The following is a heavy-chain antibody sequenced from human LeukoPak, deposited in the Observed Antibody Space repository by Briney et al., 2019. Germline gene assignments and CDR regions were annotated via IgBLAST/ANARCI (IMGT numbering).Heavy chain of an antibody. J-gene: IGHJ5*02. V-gene: IGHV1-69*05. D-gene: IGHD3-22*01. Sequence: SVKVSCKASGGTFSSYAISWVRQAPEQGLEWMGRIIPIFGTENYAQKFQGRVTITTDESTSTAYMELSSLRSEDTAVYYCARGRITMTFDPWGQGTLVTVSS. CDR2: IIPIFGTE. CDR1: GGTFSSYA. CDR3: ARGRITMTFDP.